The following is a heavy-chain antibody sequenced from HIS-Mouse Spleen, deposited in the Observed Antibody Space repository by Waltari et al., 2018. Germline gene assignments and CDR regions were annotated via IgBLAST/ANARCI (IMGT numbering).Heavy chain of an antibody. CDR2: IYYSGST. CDR1: GRSISSSSYY. CDR3: AREIPYSSSWYDWYFDL. Sequence: QLQLQESGPGLVKPSETLSLTCTVPGRSISSSSYYWGWIRQSPGKGLEWIGSIYYSGSTYYNPSLKSRVTISVDTSKNQFSLKLSSVTAADTAVYYCAREIPYSSSWYDWYFDLWGRGTLVTVSS. V-gene: IGHV4-39*07. D-gene: IGHD6-13*01. J-gene: IGHJ2*01.